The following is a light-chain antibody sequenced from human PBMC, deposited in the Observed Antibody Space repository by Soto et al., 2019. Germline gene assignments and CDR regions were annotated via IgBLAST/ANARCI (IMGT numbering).Light chain of an antibody. J-gene: IGLJ3*02. CDR2: RNN. Sequence: QSVLTQPPSVSGAPGQRVTISCTGSSSNIGAGSDVHWYQQVPAAAPKLLIFRNNTRPAGVPDRFSGSKYGTSASLAIFGLQAEDEADFYCQSYDTSLSGWVFGGGTKVTVL. CDR3: QSYDTSLSGWV. V-gene: IGLV1-40*01. CDR1: SSNIGAGSD.